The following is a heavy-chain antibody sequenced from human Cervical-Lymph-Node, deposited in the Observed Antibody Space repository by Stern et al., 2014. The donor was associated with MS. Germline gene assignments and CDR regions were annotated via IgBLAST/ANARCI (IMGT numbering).Heavy chain of an antibody. J-gene: IGHJ4*02. CDR2: VGGSGVST. D-gene: IGHD1-26*01. Sequence: EVQLVESGGGLVQPGGSLRLSCAASGFTFSTYAMNWVRQAPGKGLEWVSTVGGSGVSTDYADSVKGRFTISRDNSKNTLYLQMNSLRAEDTAVYYCAKDHIGRSGSYHDFDYWGQGTLVTVSS. V-gene: IGHV3-23*04. CDR1: GFTFSTYA. CDR3: AKDHIGRSGSYHDFDY.